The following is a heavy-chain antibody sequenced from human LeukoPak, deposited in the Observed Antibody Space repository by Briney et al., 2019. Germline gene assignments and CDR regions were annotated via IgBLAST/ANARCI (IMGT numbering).Heavy chain of an antibody. CDR3: AKDLSGSLVGATIDY. D-gene: IGHD1-26*01. CDR2: ISGSGGST. J-gene: IGHJ4*02. V-gene: IGHV3-23*01. Sequence: PGGSLRLSCAASGFTFSSYAMSWVRHAPGKRLEWVSAISGSGGSTYYADSVKGRFTISRDNSKNTLYLQMNSLRAEDTAVYYCAKDLSGSLVGATIDYGGQGTLVTVPS. CDR1: GFTFSSYA.